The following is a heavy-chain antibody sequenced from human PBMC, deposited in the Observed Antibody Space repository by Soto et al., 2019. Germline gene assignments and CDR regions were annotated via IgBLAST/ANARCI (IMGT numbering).Heavy chain of an antibody. CDR2: IYHSGDS. D-gene: IGHD2-15*01. CDR1: GGSISSDGYY. CDR3: ARENYNSGDPHNWCDP. Sequence: SETLSLTCTVSGGSISSDGYYWSWIRQHPGKGLEYIGYIYHSGDSYYTPSLGRRVTISVDTSENQFSLHLRSVTAADTAVYYCARENYNSGDPHNWCDPWGQG. J-gene: IGHJ5*02. V-gene: IGHV4-31*03.